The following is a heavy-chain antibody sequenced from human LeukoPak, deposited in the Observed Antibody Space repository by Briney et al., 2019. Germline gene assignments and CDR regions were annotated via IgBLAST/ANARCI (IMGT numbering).Heavy chain of an antibody. D-gene: IGHD3-10*01. CDR1: GGSFSGYY. CDR2: INHSGST. Sequence: SETLSHTCAVYGGSFSGYYWSWIRQPPGKGLEWIGEINHSGSTNYNPSLKSRVTISVDTSKNQFSLKLSSVTAADTAVYYCASLKVRGFYYYGMDVWGQGTTVTVSS. J-gene: IGHJ6*02. CDR3: ASLKVRGFYYYGMDV. V-gene: IGHV4-34*01.